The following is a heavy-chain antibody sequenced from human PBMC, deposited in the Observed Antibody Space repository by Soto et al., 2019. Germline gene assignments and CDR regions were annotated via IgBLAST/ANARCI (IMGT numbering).Heavy chain of an antibody. D-gene: IGHD3-22*01. Sequence: ASVKVPCKASGGTFSSYAISWVRRAPGQGLEWMGGIIPIFGTANYAQKFQGRVTITADESTSTAYMELSSLRSEDTAVYYCAKAKGYDSSGYPSWFDPWGQGTLVTVSS. CDR1: GGTFSSYA. CDR3: AKAKGYDSSGYPSWFDP. V-gene: IGHV1-69*13. CDR2: IIPIFGTA. J-gene: IGHJ5*02.